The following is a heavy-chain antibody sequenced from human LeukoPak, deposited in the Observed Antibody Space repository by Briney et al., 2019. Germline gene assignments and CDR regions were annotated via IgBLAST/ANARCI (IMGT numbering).Heavy chain of an antibody. CDR1: GFTFSSYA. J-gene: IGHJ4*02. Sequence: GGSLRLSCAASGFTFSSYAMSWVRQAPGKGLEWVSAISGSGGSTYYADSVKGRFTISRDNSKNTLYLQMNSLRAEDTAVYYCAKRSTSNSERYFDYWGQGTLVTVSP. D-gene: IGHD3-9*01. CDR3: AKRSTSNSERYFDY. CDR2: ISGSGGST. V-gene: IGHV3-23*01.